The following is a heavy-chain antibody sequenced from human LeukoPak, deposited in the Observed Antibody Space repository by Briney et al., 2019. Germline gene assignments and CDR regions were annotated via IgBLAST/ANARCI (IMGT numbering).Heavy chain of an antibody. CDR2: ISYDGSNK. CDR1: GFTFSSYA. V-gene: IGHV3-30-3*01. Sequence: PGGSLRLSCAASGFTFSSYAMHWVRQAPGKGLEWVAVISYDGSNKYYADSVKGRFTISRDNAKNSLYLQMNSLRAEGTAVYYCARGIAAAGPYYFDYWGQGTLVTVSS. D-gene: IGHD6-13*01. CDR3: ARGIAAAGPYYFDY. J-gene: IGHJ4*02.